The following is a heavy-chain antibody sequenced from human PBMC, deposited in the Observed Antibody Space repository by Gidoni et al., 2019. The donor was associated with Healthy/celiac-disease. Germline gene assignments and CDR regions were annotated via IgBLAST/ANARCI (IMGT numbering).Heavy chain of an antibody. V-gene: IGHV3-21*01. CDR3: ARDPNWNYEGAFDI. CDR2: ISSSSSHI. J-gene: IGHJ3*02. CDR1: GFTFSSYS. Sequence: EVQLVESGGGLVTPGGSRRLCGAASGFTFSSYSMNWFRQPPGKVLEWVSSISSSSSHIYYAYSVKGRFTISRDNAKNSLYLQMNSLRAEDTAVYYCARDPNWNYEGAFDIWGQGTMVTVSS. D-gene: IGHD1-7*01.